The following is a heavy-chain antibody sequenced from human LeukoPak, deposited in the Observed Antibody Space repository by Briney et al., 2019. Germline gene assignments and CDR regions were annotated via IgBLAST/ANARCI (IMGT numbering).Heavy chain of an antibody. CDR1: GGTFSSYA. J-gene: IGHJ4*02. D-gene: IGHD1-26*01. CDR3: ASNPPDEPGSYYLPFDY. V-gene: IGHV1-69*13. Sequence: GASVKVSCKASGGTFSSYAISWVRQAPGQGLEWMGGIIPIFGTANYAQKFQGRVTITADESTSTAYMELSSLRSEDTAVYYCASNPPDEPGSYYLPFDYWGQGTLVTVSS. CDR2: IIPIFGTA.